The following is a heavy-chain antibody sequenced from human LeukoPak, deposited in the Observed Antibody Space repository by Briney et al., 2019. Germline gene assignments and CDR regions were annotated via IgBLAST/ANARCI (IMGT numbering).Heavy chain of an antibody. D-gene: IGHD3-10*02. CDR3: AYQAGAYVPDFDY. Sequence: SDTLSLLYGSSGLSINIYDWGGVPQTPGKGLEWIGYIYYSGSTSYNPSFKGRVTISVDTSTDHFSLKLRSVAAADPAMHYCAYQAGAYVPDFDYWGQGILVTVSS. J-gene: IGHJ4*02. CDR2: IYYSGST. CDR1: GLSINIYD. V-gene: IGHV4-59*07.